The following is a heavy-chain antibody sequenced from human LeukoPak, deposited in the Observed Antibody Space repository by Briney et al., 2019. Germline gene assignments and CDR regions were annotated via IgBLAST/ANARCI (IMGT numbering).Heavy chain of an antibody. CDR2: IDPSDSYT. Sequence: GESLRISCKGSGYSFTSYWISWVRQMPGKGLEWMGRIDPSDSYTNYSPSFQGHVTISADKSISTAYLQWSSLKASDTAMYYCARPITMVRGVTRLYNYYYGMDVWGQGTTVTVSS. V-gene: IGHV5-10-1*01. D-gene: IGHD3-10*01. CDR1: GYSFTSYW. CDR3: ARPITMVRGVTRLYNYYYGMDV. J-gene: IGHJ6*02.